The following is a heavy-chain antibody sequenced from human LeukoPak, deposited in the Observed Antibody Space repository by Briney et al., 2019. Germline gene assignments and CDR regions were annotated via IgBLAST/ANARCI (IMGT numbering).Heavy chain of an antibody. V-gene: IGHV3-15*01. J-gene: IGHJ4*02. D-gene: IGHD3-3*01. CDR3: TTDLRAYYDFWSGYRYYFDY. CDR2: IKSKTDGGTT. Sequence: GGSLRLSCAASGFTFSSYWMSWVRQAPGKGLEWVGRIKSKTDGGTTDYAAPVKGRFTISRDDSKNTLYLQMNSLKTEDTAVYYCTTDLRAYYDFWSGYRYYFDYWGQGTLVTVSS. CDR1: GFTFSSYW.